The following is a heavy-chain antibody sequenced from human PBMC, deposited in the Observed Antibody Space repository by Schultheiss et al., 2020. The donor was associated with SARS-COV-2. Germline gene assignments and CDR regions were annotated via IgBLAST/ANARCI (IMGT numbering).Heavy chain of an antibody. CDR1: GFTFSNAW. CDR2: ISYDGSNK. J-gene: IGHJ6*02. CDR3: ARSGCSGGSCYVLNYFYYYGMDV. D-gene: IGHD2-15*01. V-gene: IGHV3-30-3*01. Sequence: GESLKISCAASGFTFSNAWMSWVRQAPGKGLEWVAVISYDGSNKYYADSVKGRFTISRDNSKNTLYLQMNSLRAEDTAVYYCARSGCSGGSCYVLNYFYYYGMDVWGQGTTVTVSS.